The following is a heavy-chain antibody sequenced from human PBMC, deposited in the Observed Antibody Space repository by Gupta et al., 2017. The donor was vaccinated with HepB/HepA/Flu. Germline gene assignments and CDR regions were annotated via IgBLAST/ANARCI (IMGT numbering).Heavy chain of an antibody. D-gene: IGHD6-19*01. CDR1: GFTFSSYA. CDR3: AKVMEGSSGWDLYYYYGMDV. V-gene: IGHV3-23*01. Sequence: ELLLLESGGGLVPPGGSLRLSCASSGFTFSSYAMSWVGQAPGKGVEWVSAISGSGGSTYYADSVKGRFTISRDNSKNTLYLQMNSLRAEDTAVYYCAKVMEGSSGWDLYYYYGMDVWGQGTTVTVSS. CDR2: ISGSGGST. J-gene: IGHJ6*02.